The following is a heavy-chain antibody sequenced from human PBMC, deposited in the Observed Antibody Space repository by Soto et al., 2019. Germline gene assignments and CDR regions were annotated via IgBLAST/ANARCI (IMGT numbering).Heavy chain of an antibody. D-gene: IGHD3-22*01. Sequence: DSLQVSCTASGYTFTAYYLHWMRQAPGQGLEWMGWINPKNDDTNYAQKFHGSVTMTRDTSIMTAYMELSRLKSDDTAIYYCARGRLDFDGRGYYHVDAWGKGNMVTVSA. CDR1: GYTFTAYY. V-gene: IGHV1-2*02. CDR3: ARGRLDFDGRGYYHVDA. CDR2: INPKNDDT. J-gene: IGHJ5*02.